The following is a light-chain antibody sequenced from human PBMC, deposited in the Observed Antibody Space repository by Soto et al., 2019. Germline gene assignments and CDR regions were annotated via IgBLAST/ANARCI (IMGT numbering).Light chain of an antibody. CDR3: QHYNS. CDR2: KAS. Sequence: DIQMTQSPSTLSASVGDRVTITCRASQNINSWLAWYQQKPGKAPKLLIYKASNLESGVPSRFSGSGSGTRFTLTISSLQHDDFATYYCQHYNSFGPGTKVDIK. J-gene: IGKJ3*01. V-gene: IGKV1-5*03. CDR1: QNINSW.